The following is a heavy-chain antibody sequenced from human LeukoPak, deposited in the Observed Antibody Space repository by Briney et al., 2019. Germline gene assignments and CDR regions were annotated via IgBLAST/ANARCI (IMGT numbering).Heavy chain of an antibody. J-gene: IGHJ4*02. Sequence: GGSLRLSCAASGFTFSSYSMNWVRQAPGKGLEWVSYISSSSSTIYYADSVKGRFTISRDNAKNSLYLQMNSLRAEDTAVYYCARVQDFYGGNPVGRGYWGQGTLVTVSS. CDR2: ISSSSSTI. CDR1: GFTFSSYS. D-gene: IGHD4-23*01. CDR3: ARVQDFYGGNPVGRGY. V-gene: IGHV3-48*04.